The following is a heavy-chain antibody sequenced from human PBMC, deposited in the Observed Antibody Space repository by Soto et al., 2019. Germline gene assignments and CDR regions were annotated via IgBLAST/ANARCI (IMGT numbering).Heavy chain of an antibody. J-gene: IGHJ4*02. CDR3: GRGGVYDSRVYYPVGFDY. CDR2: LNSDGGTT. D-gene: IGHD3-22*01. CDR1: GFTFNNYW. Sequence: EVQLVESGGGLVQPGGSLRLSCAASGFTFNNYWMHWVRQAPGKGLAWVSRLNSDGGTTDYADSVKGRFTISRDNARSPLFLQMNRLRGEDTGVYFCGRGGVYDSRVYYPVGFDYWGQGTVGTVSS. V-gene: IGHV3-74*01.